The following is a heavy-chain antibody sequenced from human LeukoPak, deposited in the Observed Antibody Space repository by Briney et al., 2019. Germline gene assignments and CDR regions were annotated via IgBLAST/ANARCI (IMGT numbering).Heavy chain of an antibody. Sequence: ASVKVSFKSSGGTFSSYAISWVRQAPGQGLEWVGGTIPIFGTANYAQKFQGRVTITADESTSTAYMELSSLRSEGTAVYYCARGPGIAAAGTADWFDPWGQGTLVTVSS. CDR2: TIPIFGTA. V-gene: IGHV1-69*13. J-gene: IGHJ5*02. CDR3: ARGPGIAAAGTADWFDP. CDR1: GGTFSSYA. D-gene: IGHD6-13*01.